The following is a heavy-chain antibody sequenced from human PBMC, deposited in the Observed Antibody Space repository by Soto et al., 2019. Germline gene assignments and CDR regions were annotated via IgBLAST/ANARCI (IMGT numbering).Heavy chain of an antibody. CDR3: ARDAYDYGDFAGIGY. J-gene: IGHJ4*02. CDR1: GYTFTRYH. CDR2: INPSGGST. Sequence: GASVKVSCKASGYTFTRYHIRWVRQAPGQGLEWMGIINPSGGSTTYAQKFQGRVTMTRDTSTSTVYMELSSLRSEDTAVYYCARDAYDYGDFAGIGYWGQGTLVTVSS. V-gene: IGHV1-46*01. D-gene: IGHD4-17*01.